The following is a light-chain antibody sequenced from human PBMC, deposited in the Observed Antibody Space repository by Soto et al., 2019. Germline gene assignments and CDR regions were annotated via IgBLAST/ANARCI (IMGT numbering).Light chain of an antibody. Sequence: DIQMTQSPSSLSAPVGDRVTITCRASQSIANYLNWYQQRPGKAPKLLIYGASTLHSGVPSNFSGSGSGTDFTLTISGLQLEDFATYYCQQSFTTPRTFGQGTKVDIK. CDR2: GAS. CDR1: QSIANY. CDR3: QQSFTTPRT. J-gene: IGKJ1*01. V-gene: IGKV1-39*01.